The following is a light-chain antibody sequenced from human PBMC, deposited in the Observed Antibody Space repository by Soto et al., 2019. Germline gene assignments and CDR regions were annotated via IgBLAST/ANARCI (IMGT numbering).Light chain of an antibody. Sequence: QSALTQPASVSGSPGQSITISCTGSSSVVGGYNYVSWYQQYPGKAPKLIIYHVSNPPSGVSDRFSGSKSGNSASLTISGLQAEDEADYYCSSYTTTSTYVFGTGTKVTVL. CDR2: HVS. V-gene: IGLV2-14*01. CDR3: SSYTTTSTYV. CDR1: SSVVGGYNY. J-gene: IGLJ1*01.